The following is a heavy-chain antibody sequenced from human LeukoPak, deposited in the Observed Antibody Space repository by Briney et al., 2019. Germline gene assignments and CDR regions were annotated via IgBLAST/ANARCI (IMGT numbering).Heavy chain of an antibody. CDR3: VTNWNCDS. CDR1: GFTFSNYA. Sequence: GGSLRLSCAASGFTFSNYAMTWVRQAPGKGLEWVSVIRNNGADAYYADSVKGRFTISRDNSKNTLYLQMNSLRAEDTAVYYCVTNWNCDSWGQGTLVTVSS. V-gene: IGHV3-23*01. CDR2: IRNNGADA. D-gene: IGHD2-8*01. J-gene: IGHJ4*02.